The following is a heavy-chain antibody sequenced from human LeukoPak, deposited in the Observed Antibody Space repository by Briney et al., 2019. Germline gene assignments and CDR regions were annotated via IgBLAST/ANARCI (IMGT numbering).Heavy chain of an antibody. D-gene: IGHD5-18*01. Sequence: PGGSLRLSCAASGFTFSSYAMSWVRQAPGKGLEWVSAISGSGGSTYYADSVKGRFTISRDNSKNTLYLQMNSLRAEDTAVYYCAKDDEGYSYGYVGKLDHWGQGTLVTVSS. J-gene: IGHJ5*02. CDR1: GFTFSSYA. CDR2: ISGSGGST. CDR3: AKDDEGYSYGYVGKLDH. V-gene: IGHV3-23*01.